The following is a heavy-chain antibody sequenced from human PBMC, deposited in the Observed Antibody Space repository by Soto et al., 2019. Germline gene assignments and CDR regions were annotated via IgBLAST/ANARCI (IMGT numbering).Heavy chain of an antibody. CDR1: GFTFDDYG. J-gene: IGHJ4*02. CDR2: ISWDSGSI. D-gene: IGHD3-16*01. Sequence: EVQLVESGGGLVQPGRSLRLSCVGSGFTFDDYGMHWVRQAPGKGLEWVSGISWDSGSIGYAESVKGRFTISRDNAKNPLYLQMNSLRTEDTALYYCAKARGGIDYWGQGTLVTVSS. V-gene: IGHV3-9*01. CDR3: AKARGGIDY.